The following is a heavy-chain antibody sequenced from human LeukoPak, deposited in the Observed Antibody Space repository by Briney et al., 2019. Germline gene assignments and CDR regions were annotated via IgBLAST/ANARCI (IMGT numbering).Heavy chain of an antibody. V-gene: IGHV3-7*01. CDR1: GFTFSSYW. CDR2: IKQDGSEK. CDR3: ARDYSGWSLDP. D-gene: IGHD5-12*01. Sequence: PGGSLRLSCAASGFTFSSYWMSWVRQAPGKGLESVANIKQDGSEKYYVDSVKGRFTISRDNAKNSLYLQMNSLRAEDTAVYYCARDYSGWSLDPWGQGTLVTVSS. J-gene: IGHJ5*02.